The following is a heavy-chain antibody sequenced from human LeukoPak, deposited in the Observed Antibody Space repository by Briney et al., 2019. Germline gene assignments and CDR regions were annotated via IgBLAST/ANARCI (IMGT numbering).Heavy chain of an antibody. V-gene: IGHV3-48*03. CDR1: GFTFSSYE. Sequence: GSLRLSCAASGFTFSSYEMNWVRQAPGKGLEWVSYISSSGNTIYYADSVKGRFTISRDNAKNSLFLQMKSLRSDDTAVYYCARVRYYGSGSPYCDYWGQGTLVTVSS. D-gene: IGHD3-10*01. CDR2: ISSSGNTI. CDR3: ARVRYYGSGSPYCDY. J-gene: IGHJ4*02.